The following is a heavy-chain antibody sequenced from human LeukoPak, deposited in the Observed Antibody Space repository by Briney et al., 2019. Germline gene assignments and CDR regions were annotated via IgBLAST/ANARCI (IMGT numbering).Heavy chain of an antibody. CDR3: AWQGTYDSSGDDAFDI. CDR1: GGSISSGSYQ. D-gene: IGHD3-22*01. V-gene: IGHV4-61*02. J-gene: IGHJ3*02. CDR2: IYTSRST. Sequence: SETLSLTCTFSGGSISSGSYQWSWIRQPAGKGLEWIGRIYTSRSTNYNASLQSRVSISVNTSKNQFYLKLSSVTAADTAVYYCAWQGTYDSSGDDAFDIWGQGTMVTVSS.